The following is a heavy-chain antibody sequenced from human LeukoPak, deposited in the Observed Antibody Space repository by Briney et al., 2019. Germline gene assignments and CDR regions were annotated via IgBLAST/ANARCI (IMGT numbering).Heavy chain of an antibody. V-gene: IGHV3-53*05. D-gene: IGHD6-13*01. CDR3: AKDYSSSWYLEAFDI. J-gene: IGHJ3*02. CDR1: GFTVSSNY. CDR2: IYSGGST. Sequence: GGSLRLSCAASGFTVSSNYMSWVRQAPGKGLEWVSVIYSGGSTYYADSVKGRFTISRDNAKNSLYLQMNSLRAEDTAVYYCAKDYSSSWYLEAFDIWGQGTMVTVSS.